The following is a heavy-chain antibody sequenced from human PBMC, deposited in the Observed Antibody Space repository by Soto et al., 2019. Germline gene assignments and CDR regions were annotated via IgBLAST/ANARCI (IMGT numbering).Heavy chain of an antibody. CDR1: GFTFSSYA. J-gene: IGHJ6*02. V-gene: IGHV3-23*01. CDR2: SSGSGGST. Sequence: GGSLRLSCAASGFTFSSYAMSWVRQAPGKGLEWVSASSGSGGSTYYADSVRGRFTISRDNSKNTLYLQMNSLRAEDTAVYYCANIQRWGNLEYSSSMDYGIDVWGQGTTVTVSS. D-gene: IGHD6-6*01. CDR3: ANIQRWGNLEYSSSMDYGIDV.